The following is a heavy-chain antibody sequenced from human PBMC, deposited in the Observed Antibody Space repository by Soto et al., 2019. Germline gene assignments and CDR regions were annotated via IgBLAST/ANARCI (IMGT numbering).Heavy chain of an antibody. V-gene: IGHV4-31*03. CDR3: ASAHAYRDSSGYVPRRLLGLCNEY. J-gene: IGHJ4*02. D-gene: IGHD3-22*01. Sequence: QVQLQESGPGLVKPSQTLSLTCTVSGGSISSGGYYWSWIRQHPGKGLEWIGYIYYSGSTYYNPSLKSRVTSPVDASKNQCPLKLSSVHAADTGVYCCASAHAYRDSSGYVPRRLLGLCNEYWCQGTLVTVS. CDR1: GGSISSGGYY. CDR2: IYYSGST.